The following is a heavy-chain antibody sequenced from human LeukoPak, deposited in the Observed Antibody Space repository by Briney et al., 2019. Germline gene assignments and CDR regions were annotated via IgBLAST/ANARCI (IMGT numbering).Heavy chain of an antibody. CDR1: GYTFTSYD. V-gene: IGHV1-8*01. Sequence: ASVKVSCKASGYTFTSYDINWVRQATGQGLEWMGWMNPNSGNTGYAQKFQGRVTMTRNTSISTAYMELSSLRSEDTAVYYCARAGYSSGWYGYWGQGTLVTVSS. D-gene: IGHD6-19*01. CDR2: MNPNSGNT. J-gene: IGHJ4*02. CDR3: ARAGYSSGWYGY.